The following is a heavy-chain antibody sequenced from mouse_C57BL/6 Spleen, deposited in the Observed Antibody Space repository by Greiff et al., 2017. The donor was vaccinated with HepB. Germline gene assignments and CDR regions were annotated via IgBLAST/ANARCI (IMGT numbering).Heavy chain of an antibody. CDR1: GFTFSDYG. J-gene: IGHJ3*01. CDR2: ISSGSSTI. CDR3: ARRDYGSSWAWFAY. Sequence: DVMLVESGGGLVKPGGSLKLSCAASGFTFSDYGMHWVRQAPEKGLEWVAYISSGSSTIYYADTVKGRFTISRDNAKNTLFLQMTSLRSEDTAMYYCARRDYGSSWAWFAYWGQGTLVTVSA. D-gene: IGHD1-1*01. V-gene: IGHV5-17*01.